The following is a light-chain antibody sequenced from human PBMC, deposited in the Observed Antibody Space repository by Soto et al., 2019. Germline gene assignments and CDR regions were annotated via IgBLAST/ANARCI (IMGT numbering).Light chain of an antibody. V-gene: IGKV3D-15*01. CDR3: QHYNIWPPVT. J-gene: IGKJ5*01. Sequence: EIVLTQSPATLSLSPGERATLSCRASQSVSSYLAWFQQKPGQSPRLLVWGASTNLPSVPARFSGSGSGTDFTLTISSLQPEDFATYYCQHYNIWPPVTFGQGTRLEIK. CDR2: GAS. CDR1: QSVSSY.